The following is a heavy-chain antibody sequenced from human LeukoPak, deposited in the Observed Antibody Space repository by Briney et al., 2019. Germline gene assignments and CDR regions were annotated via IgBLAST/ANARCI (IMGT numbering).Heavy chain of an antibody. V-gene: IGHV1-2*02. CDR1: GYTFTGYY. J-gene: IGHJ4*02. CDR2: INPNSGDT. D-gene: IGHD6-19*01. CDR3: ARVGSSGWYVHPTFDY. Sequence: ASVKVSCKASGYTFTGYYIHWVRQAPGQGLEWMGWINPNSGDTNYAQKFQGRVTVTRDTSISTAYMDLSWLRSDDTAVYYCARVGSSGWYVHPTFDYWGQGTLVTVSS.